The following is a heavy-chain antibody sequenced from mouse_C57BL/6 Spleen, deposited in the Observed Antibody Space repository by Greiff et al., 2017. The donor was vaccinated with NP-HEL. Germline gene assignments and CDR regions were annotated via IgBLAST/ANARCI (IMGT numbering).Heavy chain of an antibody. CDR3: ARSWTESYYFDY. CDR2: IYPGSGST. CDR1: GYTFTSYW. V-gene: IGHV1-55*01. J-gene: IGHJ2*01. Sequence: VQLQQSGAELVKPGASVKMSCKASGYTFTSYWITWVKQRPGQGLEWIGDIYPGSGSTNYNEKFKSKATLTVDTSSSTAYMQLSSLTSEDSAVYYCARSWTESYYFDYWGQGTTLTVSS.